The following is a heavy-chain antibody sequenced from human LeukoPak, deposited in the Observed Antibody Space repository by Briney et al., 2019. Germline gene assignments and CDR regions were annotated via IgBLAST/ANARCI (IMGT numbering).Heavy chain of an antibody. CDR1: GFTFSHYW. CDR2: INQDGSDK. Sequence: PGGSLRLSCAASGFTFSHYWMTWVRQAPGKGLEWVANINQDGSDKYYVDSVKGRFSISRDNTKNSLFLQMNSLRAEDTAVYYCVVTRTRGDHWGQGTLVTVSS. CDR3: VVTRTRGDH. D-gene: IGHD2-21*01. J-gene: IGHJ4*02. V-gene: IGHV3-7*03.